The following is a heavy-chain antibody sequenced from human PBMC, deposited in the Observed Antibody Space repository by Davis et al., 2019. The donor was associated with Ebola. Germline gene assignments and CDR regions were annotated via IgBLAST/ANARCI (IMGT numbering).Heavy chain of an antibody. Sequence: GESLKISCAASGFTFSSYWMSWVRQAPGKGLEWVANIKQDGSEKYYVDSVKGRFTISRDNAKNSLYLQMNSLRAEDTAVYYCARDSVAYQLLYAEYFQHWGQGTLVTVSS. D-gene: IGHD2-2*02. CDR3: ARDSVAYQLLYAEYFQH. CDR1: GFTFSSYW. CDR2: IKQDGSEK. J-gene: IGHJ1*01. V-gene: IGHV3-7*01.